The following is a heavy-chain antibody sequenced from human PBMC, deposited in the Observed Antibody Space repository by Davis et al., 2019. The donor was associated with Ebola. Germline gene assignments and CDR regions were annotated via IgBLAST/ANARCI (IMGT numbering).Heavy chain of an antibody. J-gene: IGHJ5*02. CDR3: ARDPDTSGYYSWFDP. CDR1: AFTFTKYG. Sequence: RGSLRLSCAASAFTFTKYGMSCVRQAPGKGLEWVSGIGNSGGSTYYADSVKGRFTISRDNSKNTLYLQMNSLRVEDTAVYYCARDPDTSGYYSWFDPWGQGTLVTVS. D-gene: IGHD6-19*01. V-gene: IGHV3-23*01. CDR2: IGNSGGST.